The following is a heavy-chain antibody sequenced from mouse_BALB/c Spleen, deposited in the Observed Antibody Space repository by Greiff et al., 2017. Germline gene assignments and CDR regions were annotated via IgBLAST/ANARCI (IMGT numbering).Heavy chain of an antibody. Sequence: EVQLQQSGAELVKPGASVKLSCTASGFNFKDTYMHWVKQRPEQGLEWIGRIDPANGNTKYDPKFQGKATITADTSSNTAYLQLSSLTSEDTAVYYCASPLYYGYSWFAYWGQGTLVTVSA. J-gene: IGHJ3*01. D-gene: IGHD2-1*01. CDR3: ASPLYYGYSWFAY. CDR2: IDPANGNT. V-gene: IGHV14-3*02. CDR1: GFNFKDTY.